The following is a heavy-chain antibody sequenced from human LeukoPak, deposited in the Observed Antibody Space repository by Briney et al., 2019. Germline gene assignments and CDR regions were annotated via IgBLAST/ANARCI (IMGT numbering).Heavy chain of an antibody. CDR2: ISSSGGST. J-gene: IGHJ6*03. Sequence: GGSLRLSCAASGFTFSSYAMSWVRQAPGKGLECVSAISSSGGSTYYADSVKGRFTISRDNSKNTLYLQMNSLRAEDTAVYYCAKDGCSSTSCHYSYYYMDVWGKGTTVTVSS. D-gene: IGHD2-2*01. V-gene: IGHV3-23*01. CDR1: GFTFSSYA. CDR3: AKDGCSSTSCHYSYYYMDV.